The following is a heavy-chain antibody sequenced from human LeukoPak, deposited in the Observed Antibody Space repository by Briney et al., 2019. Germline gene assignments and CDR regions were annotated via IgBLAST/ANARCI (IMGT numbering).Heavy chain of an antibody. CDR2: ISGSGAGT. V-gene: IGHV3-23*01. D-gene: IGHD2-8*01. CDR3: AKMVREFYTISYYFDY. J-gene: IGHJ4*02. CDR1: GFTFSSYG. Sequence: GRSLRLSCAASGFTFSSYGMHWVRQAPGKGLEWVSGISGSGAGTYYADSVKGRFTISRDNSKNTLYLQMNSLRAEDTAVYYCAKMVREFYTISYYFDYWGQGTLVTVSS.